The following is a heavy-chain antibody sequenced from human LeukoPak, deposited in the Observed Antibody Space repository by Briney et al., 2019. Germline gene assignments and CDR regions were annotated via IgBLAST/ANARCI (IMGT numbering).Heavy chain of an antibody. J-gene: IGHJ4*02. CDR2: ISGSGGST. V-gene: IGHV3-23*01. CDR1: GFTFSTYA. D-gene: IGHD3-22*01. CDR3: AKGKDYYDSSGYFH. Sequence: GGSLRLSCTASGFTFSTYAMSWVRQAPGKGLEWVSAISGSGGSTYYADSVKGRFTISGDNSKNTLYLQMNSLRAEDTAVYYCAKGKDYYDSSGYFHWGQGTLVTVSS.